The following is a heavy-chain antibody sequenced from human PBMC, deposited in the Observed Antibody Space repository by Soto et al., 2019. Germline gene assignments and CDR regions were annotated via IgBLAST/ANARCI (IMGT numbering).Heavy chain of an antibody. CDR2: ISAYNGNI. J-gene: IGHJ4*02. V-gene: IGHV1-18*01. Sequence: QVQLVQSGAEVKKPGASVKVSCKASGYTFSSYGISWLRQAPGQGLEWMGWISAYNGNIKYTQKLQGRATMTTDTSPRTAYIALRSLRSEQTLVYNRARDPPPVDYWVQGPLGTVS. CDR3: ARDPPPVDY. CDR1: GYTFSSYG.